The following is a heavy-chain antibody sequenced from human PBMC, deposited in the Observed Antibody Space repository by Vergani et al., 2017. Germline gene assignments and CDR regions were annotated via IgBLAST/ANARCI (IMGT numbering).Heavy chain of an antibody. Sequence: QVQLQESGPGLVKPSETLSLTCTVSGGSISSYYWSWIRQPPGKGLEWIGEINHSGSTNYNPSLKSRVTISVDTSKNQFSRKLSSVTAADTAVYYCARRRGIAAAGPPFYYYYYYGMDVWGQGTTVTVSS. D-gene: IGHD6-13*01. V-gene: IGHV4-34*01. J-gene: IGHJ6*02. CDR3: ARRRGIAAAGPPFYYYYYYGMDV. CDR1: GGSISSYY. CDR2: INHSGST.